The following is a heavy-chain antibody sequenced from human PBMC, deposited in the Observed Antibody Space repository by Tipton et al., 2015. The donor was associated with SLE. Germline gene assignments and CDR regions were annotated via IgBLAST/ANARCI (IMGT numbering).Heavy chain of an antibody. CDR3: ARAGETYYYDSSGYQYYFDY. Sequence: SLRLSCAASGFTFSSYAMHWVRQTPGKGLEWVAVISYDGSNTYYADSVQGRFTISRDNSKNTLYLQMNSLRAEDTAVYYCARAGETYYYDSSGYQYYFDYWGQGTLVTVSS. CDR1: GFTFSSYA. CDR2: ISYDGSNT. D-gene: IGHD3-22*01. V-gene: IGHV3-30-3*01. J-gene: IGHJ4*02.